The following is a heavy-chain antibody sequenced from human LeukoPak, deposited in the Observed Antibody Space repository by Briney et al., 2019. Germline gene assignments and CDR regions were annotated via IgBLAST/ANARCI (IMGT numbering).Heavy chain of an antibody. CDR3: ARAWGSLYYFDH. J-gene: IGHJ4*02. Sequence: GASVKVSCKASGYSFTGYFLHWVRQAPGQGLEWMGWINPNNGLTNYTQKFKGRVTMTRDTSSATGYMELNRLTSDDTPVFYCARAWGSLYYFDHWGQGTLVTVSS. CDR2: INPNNGLT. V-gene: IGHV1-2*02. D-gene: IGHD3-16*01. CDR1: GYSFTGYF.